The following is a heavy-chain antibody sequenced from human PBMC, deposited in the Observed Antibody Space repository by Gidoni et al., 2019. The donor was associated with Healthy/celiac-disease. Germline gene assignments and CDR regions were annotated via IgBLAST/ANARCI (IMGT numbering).Heavy chain of an antibody. J-gene: IGHJ4*02. V-gene: IGHV2-70*04. CDR3: ARTPQWGNGIVGAMGYFDY. CDR1: GFSLSTSGMR. Sequence: QVTLKESGPALVKPTQTLTLTCTFSGFSLSTSGMRVSWIRQPPGKALEWLARIDWDDDKFYSTSLKTRLTISKDTSKNQVVLTMTNMDPVDTATYYCARTPQWGNGIVGAMGYFDYWGQGTLVTVSS. D-gene: IGHD1-26*01. CDR2: IDWDDDK.